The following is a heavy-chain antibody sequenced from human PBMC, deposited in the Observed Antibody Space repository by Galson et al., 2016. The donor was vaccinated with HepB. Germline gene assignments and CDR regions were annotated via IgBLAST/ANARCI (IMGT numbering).Heavy chain of an antibody. Sequence: SLRLSCAASGFTFSSYGMHWVRQAPGKGLGWVAVIWYDGTSKYYADSVKGRFTISRDNSKNTLYLQMNSLRADDTAVYYCAREPLRLGELSLSPDFWGQGTLVTVSS. CDR2: IWYDGTSK. CDR3: AREPLRLGELSLSPDF. J-gene: IGHJ4*02. D-gene: IGHD3-16*02. CDR1: GFTFSSYG. V-gene: IGHV3-33*01.